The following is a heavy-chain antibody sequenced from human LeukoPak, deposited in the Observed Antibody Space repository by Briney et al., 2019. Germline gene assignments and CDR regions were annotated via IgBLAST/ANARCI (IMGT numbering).Heavy chain of an antibody. CDR3: ARSTRWELLREFDY. CDR2: IIPIFGTA. CDR1: GYTFTSYG. J-gene: IGHJ4*02. V-gene: IGHV1-69*13. D-gene: IGHD1-26*01. Sequence: ASVKVSCKASGYTFTSYGISWVRQAPGQGLEWMGGIIPIFGTANYAQKFQGRVTITADESTSTAYMELSSLRSEDTAVYYCARSTRWELLREFDYWGQGTLVTVSS.